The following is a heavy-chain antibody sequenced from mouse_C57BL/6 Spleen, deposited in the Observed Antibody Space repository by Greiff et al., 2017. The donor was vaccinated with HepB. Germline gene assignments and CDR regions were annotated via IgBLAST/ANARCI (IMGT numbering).Heavy chain of an antibody. CDR1: GYAFSSSW. J-gene: IGHJ2*01. Sequence: QVQLQQSGPELVKPGASVKISCKASGYAFSSSWMNWVKQRPGKGLEWIGRIYPGDGDTNYNGKFKGKATLTADKSSSTAYMQLSSLTSEDSAVYGCARSIYYGKDYWGQGTTLTVSS. V-gene: IGHV1-82*01. CDR3: ARSIYYGKDY. CDR2: IYPGDGDT. D-gene: IGHD2-1*01.